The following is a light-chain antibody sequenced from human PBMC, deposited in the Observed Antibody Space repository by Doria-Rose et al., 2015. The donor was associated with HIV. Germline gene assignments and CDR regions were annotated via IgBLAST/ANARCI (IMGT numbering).Light chain of an antibody. V-gene: IGKV4-1*01. CDR1: QSLLYTSKHY. Sequence: TQSPESLGMSLGERATLNCKSNQSLLYTSKHYLAWYQQKPGQPPKLLIYWASTRQSGVPARFSGSGSWTDFTLTISSLEAEDVAVYYRQQYYDTPSFGPGTTVDIK. J-gene: IGKJ3*01. CDR2: WAS. CDR3: QQYYDTPS.